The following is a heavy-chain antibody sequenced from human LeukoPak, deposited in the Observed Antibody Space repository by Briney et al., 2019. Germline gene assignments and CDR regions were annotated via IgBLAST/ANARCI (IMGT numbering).Heavy chain of an antibody. D-gene: IGHD3-16*01. J-gene: IGHJ3*02. CDR2: IIPIFGTA. CDR3: ASVIMITFGGVSDDAFDI. V-gene: IGHV1-69*05. CDR1: GGTFSSYA. Sequence: SVKVSCKASGGTFSSYAISWVRQAPGQGLEWMGGIIPIFGTANYAQKFQGRVTITTDEPTSTAYMELSSLRSEDTAVYYCASVIMITFGGVSDDAFDIWGQGTMVTVSS.